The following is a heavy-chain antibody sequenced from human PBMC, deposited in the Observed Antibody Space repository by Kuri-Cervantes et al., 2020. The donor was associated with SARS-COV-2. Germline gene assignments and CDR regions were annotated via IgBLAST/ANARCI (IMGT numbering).Heavy chain of an antibody. V-gene: IGHV4-59*08. J-gene: IGHJ3*02. CDR1: GGSTSSYY. Sequence: SETLSLTCTVSGGSTSSYYWSWIRQPPGKRLEWIGYIYYSGSTNYNPSLKSRVTISVDTSKNQFSLKLSSVTAADTAVYYCARLSVWFGESDAFDIWGQGTMVTVSS. CDR3: ARLSVWFGESDAFDI. D-gene: IGHD3-10*01. CDR2: IYYSGST.